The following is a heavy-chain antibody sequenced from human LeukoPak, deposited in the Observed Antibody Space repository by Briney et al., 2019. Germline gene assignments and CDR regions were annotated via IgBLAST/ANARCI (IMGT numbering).Heavy chain of an antibody. CDR3: ASRIMVGDFDY. CDR1: GFTFSSYG. J-gene: IGHJ4*02. Sequence: PGGSLRLSCSVSGFTFSSYGMAWVRQAPGKGLEWVSALGPTGRSTYYADSVKGRFTISRDNSKNTLYLQMNSLRAEDTAVYYCASRIMVGDFDYWGQGTLVTVSS. D-gene: IGHD1-26*01. V-gene: IGHV3-23*01. CDR2: LGPTGRST.